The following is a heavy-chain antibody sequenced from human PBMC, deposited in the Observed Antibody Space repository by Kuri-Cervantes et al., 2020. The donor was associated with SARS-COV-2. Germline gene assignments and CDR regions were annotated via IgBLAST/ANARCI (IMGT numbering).Heavy chain of an antibody. D-gene: IGHD7-27*01. J-gene: IGHJ3*02. CDR2: IYYNGDT. Sequence: SETLSLTCTVSGGSISSYYWSWIRQPPGKGLEWIGYIYYNGDTNYNPSLKSRVTISIDTSKNQLSLKLTSVTAADTAVYYRARLWGTNDAFDIWGQGTMVTVSS. CDR3: ARLWGTNDAFDI. V-gene: IGHV4-59*01. CDR1: GGSISSYY.